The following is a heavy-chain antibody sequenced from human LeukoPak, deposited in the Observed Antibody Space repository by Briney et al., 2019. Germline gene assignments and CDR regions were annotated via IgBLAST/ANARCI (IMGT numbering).Heavy chain of an antibody. CDR3: AKEGGSSWSRPYDY. CDR2: ISGSGDST. Sequence: PGGSLRLSCAASGFTFSSYAMSWVRQAPGKGLEWVSAISGSGDSTYYADSMKGRFTISRDNSKNTLYLQMNSLRAEDTAVFYCAKEGGSSWSRPYDYWGQGTLVTVSS. V-gene: IGHV3-23*01. CDR1: GFTFSSYA. D-gene: IGHD6-13*01. J-gene: IGHJ4*02.